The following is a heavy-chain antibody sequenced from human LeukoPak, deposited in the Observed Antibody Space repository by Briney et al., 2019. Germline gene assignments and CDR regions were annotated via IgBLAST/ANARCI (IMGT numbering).Heavy chain of an antibody. D-gene: IGHD5-18*01. CDR1: GVSISSYY. CDR3: ARGRYSYGPQNYDYMDV. Sequence: SETLSLTCTVSGVSISSYYWTWIRQSAGKGLEWIGRIYTSGSTYYNPSLKSRVSMSVDTSKNQFSLKLSSVTAADTAVYYCARGRYSYGPQNYDYMDVWGKGTTVTVSS. V-gene: IGHV4-4*07. CDR2: IYTSGST. J-gene: IGHJ6*03.